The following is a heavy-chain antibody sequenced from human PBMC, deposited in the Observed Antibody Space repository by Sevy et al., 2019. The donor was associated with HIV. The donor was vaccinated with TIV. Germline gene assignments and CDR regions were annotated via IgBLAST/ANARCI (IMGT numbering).Heavy chain of an antibody. Sequence: GGSLRLSCAASGFTFSSYSMNWVRQAPGKGLEWVSSISSSSSYIYYADSVKGRFTISRDNAKNSLYLQMNSLRAEDTAVYYRARGGEYYDSSRITDYWGQGTLVTVSS. V-gene: IGHV3-21*01. CDR1: GFTFSSYS. D-gene: IGHD3-22*01. J-gene: IGHJ4*02. CDR3: ARGGEYYDSSRITDY. CDR2: ISSSSSYI.